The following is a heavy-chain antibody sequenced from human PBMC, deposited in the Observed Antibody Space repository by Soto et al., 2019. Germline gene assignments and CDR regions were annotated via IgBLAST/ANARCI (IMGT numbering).Heavy chain of an antibody. D-gene: IGHD5-12*01. CDR3: ARCLGGYHFSKWFDP. CDR2: IIPIFGTA. Sequence: SVKVSCRASGGTFSSYASSWVRQAPGQGLEWMGGIIPIFGTANYAQKFQGRVTITADESTSTAYMELSSLRSEDTAAYYCARCLGGYHFSKWFDPCGQGTLLTFCS. CDR1: GGTFSSYA. J-gene: IGHJ5*02. V-gene: IGHV1-69*13.